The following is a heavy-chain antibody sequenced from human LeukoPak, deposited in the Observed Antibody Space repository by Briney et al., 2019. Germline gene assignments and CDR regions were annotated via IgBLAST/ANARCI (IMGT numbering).Heavy chain of an antibody. V-gene: IGHV3-15*01. CDR1: GFIYTNAW. Sequence: PGGSLRLSCAASGFIYTNAWMRWVREAPGKGVEGVGRIKRKTDGWATDFAAPVKGRFTISRYDSKNTLYLQMNSLKIEDTAVYYCTTEYRDSSGWYGAFDIWGQGTMVTVSS. J-gene: IGHJ3*02. D-gene: IGHD6-19*01. CDR3: TTEYRDSSGWYGAFDI. CDR2: IKRKTDGWAT.